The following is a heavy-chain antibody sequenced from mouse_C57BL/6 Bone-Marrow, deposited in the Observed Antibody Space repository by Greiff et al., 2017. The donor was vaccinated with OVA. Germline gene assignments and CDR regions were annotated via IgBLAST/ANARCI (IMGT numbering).Heavy chain of an antibody. D-gene: IGHD2-2*01. V-gene: IGHV1-4*01. Sequence: QVQLQQSGAELARPGASVKMSCKASGYTFTSYTMHWVKQRPGQGLEWIGYINPSSGYTKYNQTFKDKATLTADKSSSTAYRQLSSLTSEDAAVYYCARSRGYDNWGQGTTLPVSS. CDR3: ARSRGYDN. J-gene: IGHJ2*01. CDR2: INPSSGYT. CDR1: GYTFTSYT.